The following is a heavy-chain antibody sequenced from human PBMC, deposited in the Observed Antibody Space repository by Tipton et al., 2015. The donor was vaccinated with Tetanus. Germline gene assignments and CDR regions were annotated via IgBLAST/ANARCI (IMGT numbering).Heavy chain of an antibody. J-gene: IGHJ4*02. V-gene: IGHV4-39*01. CDR2: ISYSGST. D-gene: IGHD3-3*01. CDR1: GASISTSRRFD. CDR3: ARHLIYSYTSRYFDY. Sequence: TLSLTCTVSGASISTSRRFDWGWIRQPPGKGLEWIGSISYSGSTSYSPSLRIRVTMSVDTSRNQFSLNLTSVTAADTAVYYSARHLIYSYTSRYFDYWGLGTLVTVSS.